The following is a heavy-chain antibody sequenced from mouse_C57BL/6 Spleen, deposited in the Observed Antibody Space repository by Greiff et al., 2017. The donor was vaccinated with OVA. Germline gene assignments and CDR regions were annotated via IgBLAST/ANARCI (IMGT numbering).Heavy chain of an antibody. CDR1: GYTFTDYE. Sequence: QVQLKQSGAELVRPGASVTLSCKASGYTFTDYEMHWVKQTPVHGLEWIGAIDPETGGTAYNQKFKGKAILTADKSSSTAYMELRSLTSEDSAVYYCTREGGWLLFFDYWGQGTTLTVSS. V-gene: IGHV1-15*01. CDR3: TREGGWLLFFDY. J-gene: IGHJ2*01. D-gene: IGHD2-3*01. CDR2: IDPETGGT.